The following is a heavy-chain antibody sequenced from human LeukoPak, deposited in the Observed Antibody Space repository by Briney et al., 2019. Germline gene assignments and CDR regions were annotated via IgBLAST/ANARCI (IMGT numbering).Heavy chain of an antibody. Sequence: GGTLRLSCAASGFTFSSYGMSWVRQAPGKGLEWVSAISGSGGSTYYADSVKGRFTISRDNAKNSLYLQMNSLRAEDTAVYYCARLYSSSSGYDYWGQGTLVTVSS. D-gene: IGHD6-6*01. V-gene: IGHV3-23*01. CDR2: ISGSGGST. CDR3: ARLYSSSSGYDY. CDR1: GFTFSSYG. J-gene: IGHJ4*02.